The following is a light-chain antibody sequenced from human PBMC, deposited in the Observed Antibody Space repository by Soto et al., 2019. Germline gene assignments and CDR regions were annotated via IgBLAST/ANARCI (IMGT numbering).Light chain of an antibody. CDR2: GAS. J-gene: IGKJ1*01. CDR3: HQYGTSPWT. CDR1: QSVSKY. Sequence: EIVLTQSPGTLSLSPGERATLSCRASQSVSKYLAWYQQKPGQAPRVLIYGASSRATGIPDRFSGSGSVTDFTLTISRLEPEDFAVYYCHQYGTSPWTLGQGTKVEIK. V-gene: IGKV3-20*01.